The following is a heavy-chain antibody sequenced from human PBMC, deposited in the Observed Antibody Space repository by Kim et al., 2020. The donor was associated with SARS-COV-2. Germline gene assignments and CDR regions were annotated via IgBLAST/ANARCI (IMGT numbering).Heavy chain of an antibody. J-gene: IGHJ4*02. CDR1: GFTFSNYA. Sequence: GGSLRLSCAASGFTFSNYAMSWVRQAPGKGLEWVSSITGTGGTPYYADSVKGRFTISRDNSKNTLYLQMNSLRAEDTAVYYCAKDLLRGAGADWGQGTLVTVSS. CDR3: AKDLLRGAGAD. CDR2: ITGTGGTP. V-gene: IGHV3-23*01. D-gene: IGHD1-26*01.